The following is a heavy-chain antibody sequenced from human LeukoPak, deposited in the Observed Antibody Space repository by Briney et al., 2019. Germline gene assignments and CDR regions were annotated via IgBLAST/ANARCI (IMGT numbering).Heavy chain of an antibody. CDR2: INHSGST. CDR1: GGSISINNYY. D-gene: IGHD3-10*01. J-gene: IGHJ4*02. Sequence: PSETLSLTCTVSGGSISINNYYWGWIRQPPGKGLEWIGEINHSGSTNYNPSLKSRVTISVDTSKNQFSLKLSSVTAADTAVYYCARGRNYYGSGSYYIDRGHKHFDYWGQGTLVTVSS. V-gene: IGHV4-39*07. CDR3: ARGRNYYGSGSYYIDRGHKHFDY.